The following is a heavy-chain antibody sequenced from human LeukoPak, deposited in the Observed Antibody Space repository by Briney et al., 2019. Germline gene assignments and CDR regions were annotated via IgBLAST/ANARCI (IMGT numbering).Heavy chain of an antibody. Sequence: GGSLRLSRAASGFTFSSYSMNWVRKAPGKGLEWVSSISSDSYYIYYADSVRGRFTISRDNAKKSLYLQMNSLRAEDTAVYYCFCGSRFVYHFDYWGQGSLVTVSS. CDR1: GFTFSSYS. J-gene: IGHJ4*02. CDR2: ISSDSYYI. D-gene: IGHD2-21*01. V-gene: IGHV3-21*01. CDR3: FCGSRFVYHFDY.